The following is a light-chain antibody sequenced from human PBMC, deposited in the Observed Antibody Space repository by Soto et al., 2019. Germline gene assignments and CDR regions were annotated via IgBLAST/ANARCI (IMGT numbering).Light chain of an antibody. J-gene: IGLJ1*01. V-gene: IGLV1-44*01. CDR3: AAWDDTLNGPLNV. CDR2: SNN. Sequence: SALSQPPSASGTPGQRVTISCSGSSSNIGSNAVSWYQHLPGTAPKLLIYSNNQRPSGVLDRFSGSRSGSSASLAISGLQPDDEADYYCAAWDDTLNGPLNVFGTGTKVTVL. CDR1: SSNIGSNA.